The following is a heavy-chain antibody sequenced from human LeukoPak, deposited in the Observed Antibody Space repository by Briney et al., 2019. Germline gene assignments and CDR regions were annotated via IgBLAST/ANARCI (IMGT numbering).Heavy chain of an antibody. CDR2: ILYDGSNK. Sequence: GGSLRLSCAASGFTFSSYAMHWVRQAPGKGLEWVAVILYDGSNKYYADSVKGRFTISRDNSKNTLYLQMNSLRAEDTAVYYCARDYRPNRGCSYGLVWGQGTLVTVSS. V-gene: IGHV3-30-3*01. CDR3: ARDYRPNRGCSYGLV. CDR1: GFTFSSYA. D-gene: IGHD5-18*01. J-gene: IGHJ4*02.